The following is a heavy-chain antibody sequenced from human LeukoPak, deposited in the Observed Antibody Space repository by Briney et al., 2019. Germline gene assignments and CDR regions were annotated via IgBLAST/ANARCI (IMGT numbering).Heavy chain of an antibody. D-gene: IGHD3-10*01. Sequence: SETLSLTCTVSGGSISSDYWSWIRQPPGKGLEWIGYIYYSGSTNYNPSLKSRVTISVDTSKSQFSLKLRSVTAADTAVYYCARGGAGINYWGQEPWSPSPQ. V-gene: IGHV4-59*01. J-gene: IGHJ4*01. CDR1: GGSISSDY. CDR2: IYYSGST. CDR3: ARGGAGINY.